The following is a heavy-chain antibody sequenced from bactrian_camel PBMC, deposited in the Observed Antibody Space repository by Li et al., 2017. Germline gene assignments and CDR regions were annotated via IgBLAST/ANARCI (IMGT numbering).Heavy chain of an antibody. J-gene: IGHJ4*01. V-gene: IGHV3S53*01. D-gene: IGHD3*01. CDR1: GYRSIS. Sequence: HVQLVESGGGSAQAGGSLRLSCSASGYRSISMAWFRQAPGKGREAVASIDSTGNTRYAESVKGRATISKDNTKDVLYLQMNSLKAEDTAMYYCAANRGTLSRLLVFEERAYKFWGQGTQVTVS. CDR2: IDSTGNT. CDR3: AANRGTLSRLLVFEERAYKF.